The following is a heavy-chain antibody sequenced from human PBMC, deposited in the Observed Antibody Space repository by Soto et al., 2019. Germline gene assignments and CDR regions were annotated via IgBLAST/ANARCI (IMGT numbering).Heavy chain of an antibody. V-gene: IGHV3-53*01. Sequence: EAQLVESGGGLIQPGGSLRLSCAASGFTVSDNYITWVRQAPGRGLEWVSLLYSGGGIYYADSVKGRFTISIDTSKKTLYLQMNSLRNEDTAVYYCARSDPGYAYGLNVWGQGTTVTVSS. D-gene: IGHD5-18*01. J-gene: IGHJ6*02. CDR2: LYSGGGI. CDR1: GFTVSDNY. CDR3: ARSDPGYAYGLNV.